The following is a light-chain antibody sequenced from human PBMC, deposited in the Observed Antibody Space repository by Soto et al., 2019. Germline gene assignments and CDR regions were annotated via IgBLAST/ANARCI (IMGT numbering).Light chain of an antibody. J-gene: IGKJ1*01. CDR3: QQYGSSRT. CDR1: QSVSSSY. CDR2: GAS. V-gene: IGKV3-20*01. Sequence: EVVLTRSPGTLSLSPGERATLSCRASQSVSSSYLAWYQQKPGQAPRLLIYGASSRATGIPDRFSGSGSGTDFTLTISRLEPEDFAVYYCQQYGSSRTFGQGTKLDIK.